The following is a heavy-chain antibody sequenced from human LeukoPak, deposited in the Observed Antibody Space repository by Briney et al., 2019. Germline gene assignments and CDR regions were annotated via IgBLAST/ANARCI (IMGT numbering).Heavy chain of an antibody. CDR1: GFTFSDYA. CDR3: ARDLYGDYVS. Sequence: PGGSLRLSCAASGFTFSDYAIHWVRQAPGKGLEWVAVISYDGSIKFSADSVKGRFTISRDNSKNTLYLQMNSLRAEDTAVYYCARDLYGDYVSWGQGTLVTVSS. D-gene: IGHD4-17*01. J-gene: IGHJ4*02. V-gene: IGHV3-30-3*01. CDR2: ISYDGSIK.